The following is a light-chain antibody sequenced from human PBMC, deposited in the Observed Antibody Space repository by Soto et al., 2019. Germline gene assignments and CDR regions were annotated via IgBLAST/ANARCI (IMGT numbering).Light chain of an antibody. V-gene: IGKV1-5*01. Sequence: DIQMTQSPSTLSASVGDRVTITCRASQSISSWLAWYQQKPGKAHKLLIYDASSLESGVPSRFSGSGSGTAFTLTISSLQPDDFATYYCQQYNSYSQTFGHGTKVEIK. J-gene: IGKJ1*01. CDR1: QSISSW. CDR2: DAS. CDR3: QQYNSYSQT.